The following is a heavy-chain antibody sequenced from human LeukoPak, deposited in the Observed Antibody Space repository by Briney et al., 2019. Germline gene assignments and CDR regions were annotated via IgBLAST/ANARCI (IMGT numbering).Heavy chain of an antibody. Sequence: PGGSLRLSCAASGFTFSSYWMSWVRQAPGKGLEWVANIKQGGSEKYYVDSVKGRFTISRDNSKNTLYLQMNSLRAEDTAVYYCASFNCGRDCYHDYWGQGTLVTVSS. J-gene: IGHJ4*02. CDR3: ASFNCGRDCYHDY. V-gene: IGHV3-7*03. D-gene: IGHD2-21*02. CDR1: GFTFSSYW. CDR2: IKQGGSEK.